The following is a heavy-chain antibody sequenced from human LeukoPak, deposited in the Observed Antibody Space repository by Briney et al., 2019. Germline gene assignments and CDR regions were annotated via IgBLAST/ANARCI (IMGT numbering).Heavy chain of an antibody. J-gene: IGHJ3*02. Sequence: GGSLRLSCVVSGFTISSHSMNWVRQAPGKGLEWVSSISENSKDIFYVDSVKGRFTISRDNAKNSLYLQMNSLRADDTAVYYCARGVDEAFDIWGQGTMVTVSS. CDR1: GFTISSHS. V-gene: IGHV3-21*01. CDR3: ARGVDEAFDI. CDR2: ISENSKDI.